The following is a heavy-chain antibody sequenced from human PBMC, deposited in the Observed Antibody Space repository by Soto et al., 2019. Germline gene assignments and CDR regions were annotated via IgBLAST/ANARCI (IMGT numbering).Heavy chain of an antibody. CDR3: ARPGGYCSGGSCYVY. Sequence: QVQLVQSAAEVNKPGSSVKVSCQASGGTFSSYAISWVRQAPGQGLEWMGGIIPIFGTANYAHKFQGRVTITADESTSTAYMELSSLRSEYTDVYYCARPGGYCSGGSCYVYWGQGTLVTVSS. V-gene: IGHV1-69*01. D-gene: IGHD2-15*01. CDR2: IIPIFGTA. CDR1: GGTFSSYA. J-gene: IGHJ4*02.